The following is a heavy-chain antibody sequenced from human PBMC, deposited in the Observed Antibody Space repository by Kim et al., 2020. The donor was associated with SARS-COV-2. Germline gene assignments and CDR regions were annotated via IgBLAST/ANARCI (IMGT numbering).Heavy chain of an antibody. CDR3: ARVPPMETALAFDI. Sequence: ASVKVSCKASGYTFTGYYMHWVRQAPGQGLEWMGRINPNSGGTNYAQKFQGRVTMTRDTSISTAYMELSRLRSDDTAVYYCARVPPMETALAFDIWGQGTMVTVSS. J-gene: IGHJ3*02. V-gene: IGHV1-2*06. CDR1: GYTFTGYY. D-gene: IGHD3-3*01. CDR2: INPNSGGT.